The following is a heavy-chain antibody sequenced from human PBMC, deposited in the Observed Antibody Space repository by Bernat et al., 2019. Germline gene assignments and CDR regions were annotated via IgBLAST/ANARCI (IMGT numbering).Heavy chain of an antibody. CDR1: GGSISSSSYY. D-gene: IGHD2-2*01. J-gene: IGHJ3*02. Sequence: QLQLQESGPGLVKPSQTLSLTCTVPGGSISSSSYYWGWIRQPPGKGLEWIGSIYYSGSTYYNTAHQNRVTISVDRSNNQFSLKLSTVTAADTGVYYCARLGYCSSTSCYAFDIWGQGTMVTVSS. V-gene: IGHV4-39*01. CDR2: IYYSGST. CDR3: ARLGYCSSTSCYAFDI.